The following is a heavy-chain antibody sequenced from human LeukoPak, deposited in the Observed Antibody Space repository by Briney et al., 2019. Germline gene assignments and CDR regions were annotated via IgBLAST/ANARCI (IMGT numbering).Heavy chain of an antibody. CDR1: EFTFSAFW. V-gene: IGHV3-7*01. CDR2: IKTDGSEK. J-gene: IGHJ1*01. Sequence: PGGSLRLSCAASEFTFSAFWMSWVRQAPGKGLEWVANIKTDGSEKYYVDSVKGRFTISRDNAKNSLYLQMNSLRAEDTAVYYCATYSSLNRREFQYWGQGTLLTVSS. CDR3: ATYSSLNRREFQY. D-gene: IGHD3-22*01.